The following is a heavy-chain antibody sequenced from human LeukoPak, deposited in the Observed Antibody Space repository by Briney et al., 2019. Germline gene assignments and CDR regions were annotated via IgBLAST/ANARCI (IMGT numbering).Heavy chain of an antibody. D-gene: IGHD6-13*01. CDR2: MNPNSGNT. CDR3: ARGLEIVYSSSWLRLIRPTRYYYYYMDV. Sequence: ASVKVSCKASGYTFTSYDINWVRQATGQGLEWMGWMNPNSGNTGYAQKFQGRVTMTRNTSISTAYMELSSLRSEDTAVYYCARGLEIVYSSSWLRLIRPTRYYYYYMDVWGKGTTVTISS. V-gene: IGHV1-8*01. J-gene: IGHJ6*03. CDR1: GYTFTSYD.